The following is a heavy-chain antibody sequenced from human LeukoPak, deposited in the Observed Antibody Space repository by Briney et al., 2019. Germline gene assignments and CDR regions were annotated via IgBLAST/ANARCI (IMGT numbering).Heavy chain of an antibody. CDR2: VTATGDTA. Sequence: GGSLRLSCVASGFTFTKCAMSWIRQAPGKGLEWVAIVTATGDTAYYADSVKGRFTISRDNSRNTVYMQMDSLRAEDTAIYYCAGDRNSNWYSPLDYWGQGSQVTVSP. D-gene: IGHD4-4*01. CDR3: AGDRNSNWYSPLDY. V-gene: IGHV3-23*01. J-gene: IGHJ4*02. CDR1: GFTFTKCA.